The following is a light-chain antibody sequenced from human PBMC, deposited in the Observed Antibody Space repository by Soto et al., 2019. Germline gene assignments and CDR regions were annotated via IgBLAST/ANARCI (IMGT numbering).Light chain of an antibody. CDR3: QQYESATLT. J-gene: IGKJ5*01. CDR2: GXS. Sequence: EIVSTWSPGLLSLSRGERASLSXGASHSINMSFLAWYQQEPGXAPRVXXDGXSSRATGVPDRLSGTGSETDFTLTINRLEPEDFEVYYWQQYESATLTFGQGTRLEIK. V-gene: IGKV3-20*01. CDR1: HSINMSF.